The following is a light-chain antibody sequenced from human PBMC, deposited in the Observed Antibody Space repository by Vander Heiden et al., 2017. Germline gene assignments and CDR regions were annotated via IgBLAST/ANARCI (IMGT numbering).Light chain of an antibody. Sequence: IVLTQSPRTLSLSPGERATLSCRASQSVSSSYLAWYQQKPGQAPRLLIYGASSRATGIPDRFSGSGSGTDFTLTISRLEPEDFAVYYCQQDGSSPETFGQGTKVEIK. CDR2: GAS. V-gene: IGKV3-20*01. CDR3: QQDGSSPET. J-gene: IGKJ1*01. CDR1: QSVSSSY.